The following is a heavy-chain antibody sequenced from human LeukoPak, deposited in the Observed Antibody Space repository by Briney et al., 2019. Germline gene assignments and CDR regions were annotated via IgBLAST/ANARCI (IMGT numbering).Heavy chain of an antibody. CDR2: IYYSGST. CDR3: ARDLSVYYYGSGMAV. V-gene: IGHV4-59*01. D-gene: IGHD3-10*01. CDR1: GGSLSSYY. J-gene: IGHJ6*04. Sequence: TSETLSLTCTVSGGSLSSYYWSWIRQPPGKGLEWIGYIYYSGSTNYNPSLKSRVTISVDTSKNQFSLKLSSVTAADTAVYYCARDLSVYYYGSGMAVWGKGTTVTISS.